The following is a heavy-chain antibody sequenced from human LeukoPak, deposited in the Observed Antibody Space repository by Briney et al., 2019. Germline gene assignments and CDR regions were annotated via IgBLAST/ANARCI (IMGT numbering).Heavy chain of an antibody. Sequence: VSVKVSCKASGYTFTAYFIHWVRQAPGQGLEWMGRINPNSGGTKYAQKFQGRVTMTRDTSISTAYMELTSLRSDDTAVYYCARGIYYDSSAYYALGIWGQGSVVTVSS. CDR2: INPNSGGT. V-gene: IGHV1-2*06. J-gene: IGHJ3*02. CDR1: GYTFTAYF. D-gene: IGHD3-22*01. CDR3: ARGIYYDSSAYYALGI.